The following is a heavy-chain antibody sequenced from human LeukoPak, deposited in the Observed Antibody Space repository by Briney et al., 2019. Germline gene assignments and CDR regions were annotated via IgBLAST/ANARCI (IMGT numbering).Heavy chain of an antibody. CDR3: ARDIAYYYGSGGD. CDR1: GFTVSSNY. Sequence: GGSLRLSCAASGFTVSSNYMSWVRQAPGKGLEWVSVIYSGGSTYYADSVKGRFTISRDNSKNTLYLQMNSLRAEDTAVYYCARDIAYYYGSGGDWGQGTLVTVSS. CDR2: IYSGGST. V-gene: IGHV3-66*01. D-gene: IGHD3-10*01. J-gene: IGHJ4*02.